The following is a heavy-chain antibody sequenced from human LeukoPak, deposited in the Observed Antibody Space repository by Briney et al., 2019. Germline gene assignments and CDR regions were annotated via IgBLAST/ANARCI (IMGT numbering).Heavy chain of an antibody. V-gene: IGHV4-34*01. CDR2: INHSGST. D-gene: IGHD6-19*01. CDR3: ARGRRRQWLGDFDY. Sequence: SETLSLTRAVYGGSFSGYYWSWISQPPGKGLEWIGEINHSGSTNYNPSLKSRVTISVDTSKNQFSLKLSSVTAADTAVYYCARGRRRQWLGDFDYWGQGTLVTVSS. J-gene: IGHJ4*02. CDR1: GGSFSGYY.